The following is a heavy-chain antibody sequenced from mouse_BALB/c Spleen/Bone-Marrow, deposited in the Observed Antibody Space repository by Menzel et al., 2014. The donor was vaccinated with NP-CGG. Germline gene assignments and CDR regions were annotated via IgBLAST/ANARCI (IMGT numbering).Heavy chain of an antibody. J-gene: IGHJ3*01. V-gene: IGHV4-1*02. Sequence: DVHLVESGGGLVQPGGSLKLSCAASGFDFSRYWMSWVRRAPGKGLQWIGEINPESNTINYSPSLKDKFIISRDNAKNTLYLQMSKVKSEDAALYCCARLGYYGWFAYWGQGTLVTVSA. CDR1: GFDFSRYW. CDR2: INPESNTI. D-gene: IGHD2-3*01. CDR3: ARLGYYGWFAY.